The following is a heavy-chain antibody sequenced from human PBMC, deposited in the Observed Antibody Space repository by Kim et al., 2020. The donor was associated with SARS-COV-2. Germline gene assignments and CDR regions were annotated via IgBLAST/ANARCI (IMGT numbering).Heavy chain of an antibody. D-gene: IGHD2-15*01. CDR3: AREDSAKWYFFDS. CDR2: IESDGSST. CDR1: GFSFSNYW. Sequence: GGSLRLSCEASGFSFSNYWMHWVRQGPDQGLVWVSRIESDGSSTFYADSVRGRFTVSRDNAKNTVYLHMNSLTAEDTAVYYCAREDSAKWYFFDSWRQGTLVTVSS. J-gene: IGHJ4*02. V-gene: IGHV3-74*01.